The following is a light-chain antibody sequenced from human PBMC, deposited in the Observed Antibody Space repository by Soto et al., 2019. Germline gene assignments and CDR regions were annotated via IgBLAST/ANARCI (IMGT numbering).Light chain of an antibody. V-gene: IGKV3-20*01. CDR1: QTVSNTY. Sequence: EIVLTQFPGALSLSPGERVTLSCRASQTVSNTYLAWYQQKSGQAPKFLIYGASNRATGIPDRFSGSGSGTDFTLTISRLEPEDFAVYYCQQYNNWPPLTFGGGTKVEIK. J-gene: IGKJ4*01. CDR2: GAS. CDR3: QQYNNWPPLT.